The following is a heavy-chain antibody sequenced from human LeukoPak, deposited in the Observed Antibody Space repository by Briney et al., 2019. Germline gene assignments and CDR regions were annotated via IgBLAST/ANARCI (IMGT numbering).Heavy chain of an antibody. CDR2: IYYSGST. CDR3: ARGIVVAIDY. CDR1: GGSISSYY. J-gene: IGHJ4*02. D-gene: IGHD3-22*01. V-gene: IGHV4-59*12. Sequence: SETLSLTCTVSGGSISSYYWSWIRQPPGKGLEWIGSIYYSGSTYYNPSLKSRVTISVDTSKNQFSLKLSSVTAADTAVYYCARGIVVAIDYWGQGTLVTVSS.